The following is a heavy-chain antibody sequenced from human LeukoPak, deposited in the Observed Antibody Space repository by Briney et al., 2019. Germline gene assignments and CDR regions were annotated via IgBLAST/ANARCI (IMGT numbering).Heavy chain of an antibody. Sequence: PGGSLRLSCAASGFTFSSYSMNWVRQAPGKGLEWVSYISSSSSTIYYADSVKGRFTISRDNAKNSLYLQMNSLRAEDTAVYYCAKARRGDRDGYNPSSDYWGQGTLVTVSS. CDR1: GFTFSSYS. J-gene: IGHJ4*02. CDR3: AKARRGDRDGYNPSSDY. V-gene: IGHV3-48*04. D-gene: IGHD5-24*01. CDR2: ISSSSSTI.